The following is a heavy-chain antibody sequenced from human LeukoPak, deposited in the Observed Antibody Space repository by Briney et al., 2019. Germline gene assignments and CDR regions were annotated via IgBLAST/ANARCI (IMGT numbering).Heavy chain of an antibody. D-gene: IGHD1-20*01. V-gene: IGHV3-23*01. CDR1: GFPLSNYA. Sequence: GGSLRLSCVASGFPLSNYAMSWVRQVPGKGLEWVSATSSSDDGTYYADSVKGRFTISRDNSKNTLYLQMNSLRAEDTAVYYCAKEDALITGTGSDYWGQGTLVTVSS. J-gene: IGHJ4*02. CDR3: AKEDALITGTGSDY. CDR2: TSSSDDGT.